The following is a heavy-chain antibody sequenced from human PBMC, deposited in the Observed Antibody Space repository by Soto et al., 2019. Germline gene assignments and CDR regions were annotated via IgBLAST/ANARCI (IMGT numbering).Heavy chain of an antibody. V-gene: IGHV4-39*01. Sequence: PEETLSLTCTVSGGSISSSSDYWGWIRQPPGKGLEWIGTFYYSGNTYYNPSLQSRVTISVDTSKNQFSLNLSSVAAAETAVNYFVTIRHCTNVVCYVECWVQGSQVTLSS. CDR2: FYYSGNT. CDR1: GGSISSSSDY. D-gene: IGHD2-8*01. J-gene: IGHJ4*02. CDR3: VTIRHCTNVVCYVEC.